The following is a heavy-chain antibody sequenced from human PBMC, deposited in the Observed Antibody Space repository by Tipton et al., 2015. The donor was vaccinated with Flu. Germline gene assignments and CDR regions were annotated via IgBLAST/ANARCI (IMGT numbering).Heavy chain of an antibody. CDR2: IYYSGTT. CDR1: GGPISSGGCY. D-gene: IGHD3-22*01. Sequence: GLVKPSQTLSLTCLVSGGPISSGGCYWSWIRQHPGKGLEWIGYIYYSGTTYYNPSLRSRVSMSVDTSSNQFSLKLSSVTAADTAVYYCARVDYHDIKRHFDLWGRGTLVTVSS. J-gene: IGHJ2*01. V-gene: IGHV4-31*02. CDR3: ARVDYHDIKRHFDL.